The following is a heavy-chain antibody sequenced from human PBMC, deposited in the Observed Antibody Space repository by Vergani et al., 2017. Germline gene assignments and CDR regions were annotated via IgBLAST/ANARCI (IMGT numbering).Heavy chain of an antibody. V-gene: IGHV4-59*01. D-gene: IGHD2-2*01. CDR1: GGSISSYY. J-gene: IGHJ6*03. CDR2: IYYSGST. CDR3: AREQYQLRKQRIYYYMDV. Sequence: QVQLPESGPGLVKPSETLSLTCTVSGGSISSYYWSWIRQPPGKGLEWIGYIYYSGSTNYNPSLKSRVTISVDTSKNQFSLKLSSVTAADTAVYYCAREQYQLRKQRIYYYMDVWGKGTTVTVSS.